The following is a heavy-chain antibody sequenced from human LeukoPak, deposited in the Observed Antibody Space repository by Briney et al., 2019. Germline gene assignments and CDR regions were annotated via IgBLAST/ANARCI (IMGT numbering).Heavy chain of an antibody. J-gene: IGHJ4*02. CDR3: AKSTRRIPAATMGFDY. D-gene: IGHD2-2*01. CDR1: GFTFSSYG. CDR2: IRYDGSNK. Sequence: GGSLRLSCAASGFTFSSYGMHWVRQAPGKGLEWVPFIRYDGSNKYYADSVKGRFTISRDNSKNTLYLQMNSLRAEDTAVYYCAKSTRRIPAATMGFDYWGQGTLVTVSS. V-gene: IGHV3-30*02.